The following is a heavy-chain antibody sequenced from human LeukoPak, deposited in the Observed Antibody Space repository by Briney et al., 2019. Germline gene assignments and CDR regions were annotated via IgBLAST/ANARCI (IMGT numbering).Heavy chain of an antibody. Sequence: GGSLRLSCATSGFTFSSNWMSWVRHVPGRGLDWVANIKPDGSAQYYAASVKGRFTVSRDNAKNSLYLQMNSLRVEDTAVYYCARDAPKYCSSTSCYNYYGMDVWGQGTTVTVSS. J-gene: IGHJ6*02. CDR3: ARDAPKYCSSTSCYNYYGMDV. D-gene: IGHD2-2*02. V-gene: IGHV3-7*01. CDR1: GFTFSSNW. CDR2: IKPDGSAQ.